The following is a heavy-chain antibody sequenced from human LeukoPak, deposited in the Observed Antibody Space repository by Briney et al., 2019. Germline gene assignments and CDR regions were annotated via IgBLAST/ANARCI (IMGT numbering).Heavy chain of an antibody. CDR1: GFTFSSYA. Sequence: GVSLRLSCAASGFTFSSYAMHWVRQAPGKGLEWVAFIQYDGSNRDYADSVKGRFTISRDNSRNTLYLQMNSLRAEDTALYYCAKDLTGWYIYDYWGQGTLVTVSS. V-gene: IGHV3-30*02. D-gene: IGHD6-19*01. CDR2: IQYDGSNR. CDR3: AKDLTGWYIYDY. J-gene: IGHJ4*02.